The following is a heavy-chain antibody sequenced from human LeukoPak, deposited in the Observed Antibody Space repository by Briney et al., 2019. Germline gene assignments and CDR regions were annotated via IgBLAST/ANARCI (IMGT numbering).Heavy chain of an antibody. CDR1: GGSISTYY. CDR2: IYYSGTT. J-gene: IGHJ6*03. D-gene: IGHD6-13*01. V-gene: IGHV4-59*01. Sequence: PSETLSLTCTVSGGSISTYYWSWLRQPLGKGLEWLGYIYYSGTTSYNPSLKSRVTISVDTSKNQFSLKLTSVTAADTAVYYCARYAAAGTDYYYYMDVWGKGTTVTVSS. CDR3: ARYAAAGTDYYYYMDV.